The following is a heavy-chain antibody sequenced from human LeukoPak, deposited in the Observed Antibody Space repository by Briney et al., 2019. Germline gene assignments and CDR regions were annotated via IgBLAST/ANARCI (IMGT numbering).Heavy chain of an antibody. V-gene: IGHV3-48*01. Sequence: TGGSLRLSCAASGFTFSTYSMNWVRQAPGKGLEWVSYISSSSSTIYYADSVKGRFTISRDNSKNTLYLQMNSLRAEDTAVYYCAKDRQWLVPLISGRDFDYWGQGTLVTVSS. D-gene: IGHD6-19*01. CDR2: ISSSSSTI. CDR3: AKDRQWLVPLISGRDFDY. CDR1: GFTFSTYS. J-gene: IGHJ4*02.